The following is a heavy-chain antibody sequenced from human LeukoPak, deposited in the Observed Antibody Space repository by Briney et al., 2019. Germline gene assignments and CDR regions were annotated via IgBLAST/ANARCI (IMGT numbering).Heavy chain of an antibody. V-gene: IGHV4-34*01. D-gene: IGHD3-10*01. CDR3: AAVPETYYSLYFFDS. Sequence: PSETLSLTCAVYGGSFSGSYWSWIRQSPGRGLEWIGEINHSGSTKYNPSLKSRVTISIDTSKKQFSLNLNSVAAADTAVYYCAAVPETYYSLYFFDSWGQGTLVTVSS. J-gene: IGHJ4*02. CDR2: INHSGST. CDR1: GGSFSGSY.